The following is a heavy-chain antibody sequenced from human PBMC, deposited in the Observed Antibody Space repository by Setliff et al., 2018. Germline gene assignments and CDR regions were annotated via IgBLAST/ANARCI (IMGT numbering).Heavy chain of an antibody. CDR3: VPGIATAGKVS. J-gene: IGHJ5*02. Sequence: PGGSLRLSCAASGFGFNYAWMSWVRQSPGKGLEWLGLIGRSDSGGRTHYAAPVEGRFTISRDNAKNSLYLQMNSLRAEDTAVYYCVPGIATAGKVSWGQGTLVTVSS. V-gene: IGHV3-15*04. CDR1: GFGFNYAW. D-gene: IGHD6-13*01. CDR2: IGRSDSGGRT.